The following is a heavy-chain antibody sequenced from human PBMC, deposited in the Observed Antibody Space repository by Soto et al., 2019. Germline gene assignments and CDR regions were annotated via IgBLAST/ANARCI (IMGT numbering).Heavy chain of an antibody. V-gene: IGHV1-2*02. Sequence: QVQLVQSGTEVKKPGASVKVSCKASGFTFTDYYMNWVRQAPGQGLEWMGWINPNTGGTYYAQKFQGRVTMTRDTSITTAYMELSRLRSDDTAVYYCARDAGYCSGGSCQLTIWFDPWGQGTLVTVSS. CDR1: GFTFTDYY. J-gene: IGHJ5*02. CDR3: ARDAGYCSGGSCQLTIWFDP. D-gene: IGHD2-15*01. CDR2: INPNTGGT.